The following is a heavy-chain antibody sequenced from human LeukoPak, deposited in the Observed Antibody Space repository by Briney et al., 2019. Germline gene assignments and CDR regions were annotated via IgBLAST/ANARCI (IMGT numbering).Heavy chain of an antibody. Sequence: GGSLRLSCAGSGFIFSEHCMSWVRLTPGEGLEWVANIKYDGSQKSYADSVRGRFTISRDNARNSLYLVMNSPRADDTAVYYCARDHAAPTIIWDHWGQGTLVTVSS. CDR2: IKYDGSQK. V-gene: IGHV3-7*01. J-gene: IGHJ4*02. CDR1: GFIFSEHC. CDR3: ARDHAAPTIIWDH. D-gene: IGHD5-12*01.